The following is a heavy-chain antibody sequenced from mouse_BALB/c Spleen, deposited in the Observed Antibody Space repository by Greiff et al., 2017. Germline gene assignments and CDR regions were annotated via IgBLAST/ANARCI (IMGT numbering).Heavy chain of an antibody. Sequence: VKLMESGPGLVQPSQSLSITCTVSGFSLTSYGVHWVRQSPGKGLEWLGVIWSGGSTYYNAAFISRLSISKDNSKSQVFFKMNSLQADDTAIYYCARPYYRYGFAYWGQGTLVTVSA. CDR1: GFSLTSYG. D-gene: IGHD2-14*01. V-gene: IGHV2-4-1*01. CDR3: ARPYYRYGFAY. J-gene: IGHJ3*01. CDR2: IWSGGST.